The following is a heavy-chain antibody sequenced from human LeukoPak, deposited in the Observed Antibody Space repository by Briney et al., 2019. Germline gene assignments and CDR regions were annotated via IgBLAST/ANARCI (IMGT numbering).Heavy chain of an antibody. CDR3: ARGGYTRFDF. J-gene: IGHJ4*02. D-gene: IGHD2-15*01. CDR2: IKQDGSEK. V-gene: IGHV3-7*03. CDR1: GFTFSSYW. Sequence: GGSLRLSCAASGFTFSSYWMSWVRQAPGKGLEWVANIKQDGSEKYYADSVKGRFTISRDSAKTSLYLQMNSLRAEDTAVYYCARGGYTRFDFWGQGTLVTVSS.